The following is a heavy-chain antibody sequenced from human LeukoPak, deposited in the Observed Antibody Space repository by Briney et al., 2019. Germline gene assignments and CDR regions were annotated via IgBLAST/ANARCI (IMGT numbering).Heavy chain of an antibody. Sequence: ASVKVSCKASGYTFTGYFMHWVRRAPGQGLEWMGWINPNNGDTKYAQKFQGGVTMARDTSISTVYMELSRLRSDDTAVYYCTRASSGWFWFDPWGQGTLVTVSS. CDR2: INPNNGDT. CDR1: GYTFTGYF. CDR3: TRASSGWFWFDP. D-gene: IGHD6-19*01. J-gene: IGHJ5*02. V-gene: IGHV1-2*02.